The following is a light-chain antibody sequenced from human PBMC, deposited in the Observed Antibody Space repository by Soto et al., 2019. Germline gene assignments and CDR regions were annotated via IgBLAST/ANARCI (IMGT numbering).Light chain of an antibody. J-gene: IGKJ5*01. CDR2: DAS. CDR3: QQRSNWTIT. V-gene: IGKV3-11*01. CDR1: QSVSSY. Sequence: ALRKALATLSTSPPLIPTLSYRASQSVSSYLAWYQQKPGQAPRLLIYDASNRATGIPARFSGSGSGTDFTLTISSLEPEDFAVYCCQQRSNWTITFGQGTRLEIK.